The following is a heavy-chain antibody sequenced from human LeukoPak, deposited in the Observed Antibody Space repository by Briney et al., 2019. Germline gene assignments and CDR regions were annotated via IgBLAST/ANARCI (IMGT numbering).Heavy chain of an antibody. CDR1: GYSFINFW. CDR2: IYAGDSDT. D-gene: IGHD3-3*01. CDR3: ARQRGYDPFDY. Sequence: GESLKISCKGSGYSFINFWIAWVRQMPGKGLKWMGIIYAGDSDTRYSPSFQGQVTISVDKSISTAYLQWSSLKASDTAMYYCARQRGYDPFDYWGQGTLVTVSS. V-gene: IGHV5-51*01. J-gene: IGHJ4*02.